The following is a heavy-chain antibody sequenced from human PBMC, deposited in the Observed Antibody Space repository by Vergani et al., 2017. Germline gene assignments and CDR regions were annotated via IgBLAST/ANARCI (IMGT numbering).Heavy chain of an antibody. CDR2: IRSKAYGGTT. V-gene: IGHV3-49*03. Sequence: EVQLVESGGGLVQPGRSLRLSCTASGFTFGDYAMSWFRQAPGKGLEWVGFIRSKAYGGTTEYAASVKGRFTISRDDSKSIAYLQMNSLKTEDTAVYYCTRDHRGXGRIAAAGRSYYYYGMDVWGQGTMVTVSS. CDR3: TRDHRGXGRIAAAGRSYYYYGMDV. J-gene: IGHJ6*02. D-gene: IGHD6-13*01. CDR1: GFTFGDYA.